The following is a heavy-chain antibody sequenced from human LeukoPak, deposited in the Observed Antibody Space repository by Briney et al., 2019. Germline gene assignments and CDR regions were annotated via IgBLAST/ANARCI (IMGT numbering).Heavy chain of an antibody. Sequence: PSETLSLTCAVSGYSISSSNWWGWIRPPPGKGLEWIGYIYYSGSIYYNPSLKSRVTMSVDTSKNQFSLKLSSVTAVDTAVYYCAITPQNSSGWSDYWGQGTLVTVSS. CDR1: GYSISSSNW. D-gene: IGHD6-19*01. CDR3: AITPQNSSGWSDY. J-gene: IGHJ4*02. V-gene: IGHV4-28*05. CDR2: IYYSGSI.